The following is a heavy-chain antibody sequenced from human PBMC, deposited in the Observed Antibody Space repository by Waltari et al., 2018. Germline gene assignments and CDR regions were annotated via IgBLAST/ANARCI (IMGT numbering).Heavy chain of an antibody. CDR3: AKDRQGVWDY. CDR1: GFTFSSYA. Sequence: VQVLESGGGLVQPGGSLRLSCAASGFTFSSYAMTWVRQAPGKGLGGDSAIPGDGGSTYYAEALKGRFTISRDNSKNTVYLQMNSLRAEDTAIYYCAKDRQGVWDYWGQGTLVTVSS. CDR2: IPGDGGST. J-gene: IGHJ4*02. D-gene: IGHD2-8*01. V-gene: IGHV3-23*01.